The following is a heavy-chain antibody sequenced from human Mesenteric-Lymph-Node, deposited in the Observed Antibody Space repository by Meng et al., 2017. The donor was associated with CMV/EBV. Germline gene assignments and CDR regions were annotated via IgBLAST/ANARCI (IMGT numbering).Heavy chain of an antibody. V-gene: IGHV1-2*02. CDR1: GYTSTDYY. Sequence: ASVKVSCKASGYTSTDYYMHWVRQAPGQGLEWMGWINPNSGGTNYALKFQGRVTMTRDTSISTAYMELSRLTFDDTAVYYCARTRYCSGGSCYSPADVWGQGTTVTVSS. D-gene: IGHD2-15*01. J-gene: IGHJ6*02. CDR2: INPNSGGT. CDR3: ARTRYCSGGSCYSPADV.